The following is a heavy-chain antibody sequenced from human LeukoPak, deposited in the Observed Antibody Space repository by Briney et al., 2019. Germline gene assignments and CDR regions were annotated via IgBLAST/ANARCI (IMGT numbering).Heavy chain of an antibody. J-gene: IGHJ4*02. CDR1: GGSVSNNNYY. CDR3: ARVLAAAAHFDY. D-gene: IGHD6-13*01. V-gene: IGHV4-39*01. CDR2: VSYSGST. Sequence: SETLSLTCTVSGGSVSNNNYYWGWIRQPPGKGLEWIGSVSYSGSTYYNPSLKSRVTISVDTSKNQFSLKVSSVTAADTAVYYCARVLAAAAHFDYWGQGTLVTVSS.